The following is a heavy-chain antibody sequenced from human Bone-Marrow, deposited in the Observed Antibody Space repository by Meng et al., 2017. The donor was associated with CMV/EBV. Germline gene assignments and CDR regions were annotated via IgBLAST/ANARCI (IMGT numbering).Heavy chain of an antibody. CDR1: GGTFSSYA. J-gene: IGHJ4*02. CDR2: IIPIFGTA. CDR3: ARYQLLAESQYYFDY. D-gene: IGHD2-2*01. Sequence: SVKVSCKASGGTFSSYAISWVRQAPGQGLEWMGGIIPIFGTANYAQKFQGRVTITTDESTSTAYMELSSLRSEDTAVYYCARYQLLAESQYYFDYWGQGTLVNVSS. V-gene: IGHV1-69*05.